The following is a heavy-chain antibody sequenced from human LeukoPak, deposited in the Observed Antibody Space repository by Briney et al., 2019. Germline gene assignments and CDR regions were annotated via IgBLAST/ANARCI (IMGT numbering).Heavy chain of an antibody. V-gene: IGHV3-21*01. CDR1: GFTFGSYN. Sequence: KPGRSLTLSCAASGFTFGSYNMRWVRHAPGKGLEWVSSISSSRSHIYYEDSVKGRFTISRDNAKNSLYLQMNSLTAEDTAVYYCARGHSGRYQRVDGFDFWGQGTMVTVSS. CDR2: ISSSRSHI. CDR3: ARGHSGRYQRVDGFDF. D-gene: IGHD1-26*01. J-gene: IGHJ3*01.